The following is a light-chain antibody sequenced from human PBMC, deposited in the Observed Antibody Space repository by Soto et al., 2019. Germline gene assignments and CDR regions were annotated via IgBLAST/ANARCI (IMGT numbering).Light chain of an antibody. CDR3: QQYGSSLWT. J-gene: IGKJ1*01. CDR1: QSVSSSY. Sequence: EIVLTQSPGTLSLSQGERPTLSCRASQSVSSSYLAWYQQKPGQAPRLLIYGASSRATGIPDRFSGSGSGTDFTLTISRLEPEDFAVYYCQQYGSSLWTFGQGTKVEIK. V-gene: IGKV3-20*01. CDR2: GAS.